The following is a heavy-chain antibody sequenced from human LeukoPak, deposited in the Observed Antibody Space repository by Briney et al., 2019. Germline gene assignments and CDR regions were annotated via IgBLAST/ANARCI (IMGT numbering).Heavy chain of an antibody. CDR1: GGSFSGYY. CDR3: ARGSQSLGYCSGGSCRAKIFDY. J-gene: IGHJ4*02. V-gene: IGHV4-34*01. CDR2: IYYSGST. D-gene: IGHD2-15*01. Sequence: SETLSLTCAVYGGSFSGYYWSWIRQPPGKGLEWIGYIYYSGSTNYNPSLKSRVTISVDTSKNQFSLKLSSVTAADTAVYYCARGSQSLGYCSGGSCRAKIFDYWGQGTLVTVSS.